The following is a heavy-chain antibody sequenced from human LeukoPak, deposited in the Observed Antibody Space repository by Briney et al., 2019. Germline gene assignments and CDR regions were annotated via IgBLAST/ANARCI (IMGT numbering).Heavy chain of an antibody. D-gene: IGHD5-24*01. CDR1: GYTFTSYD. CDR3: ARDAVEMATLSRGDRLLD. CDR2: MNPNSGNT. J-gene: IGHJ4*02. Sequence: ASVKVSCKASGYTFTSYDINWVRQATGQGLEWMGWMNPNSGNTGYAQKFQGRVTITRNTSISTAYMELSSLRSEDTAVYYCARDAVEMATLSRGDRLLDWGQGTLVTVSS. V-gene: IGHV1-8*03.